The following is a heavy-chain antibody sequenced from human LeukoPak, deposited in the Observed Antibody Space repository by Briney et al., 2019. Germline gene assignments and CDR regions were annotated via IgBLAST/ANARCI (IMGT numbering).Heavy chain of an antibody. Sequence: PGGSLRLSCEASAVSYSTYWMNGVRQAPGKGLVWVSRINSDGSSTSYADSVKGRFTISRDNAKNTLYLQMNSLRAEDTAAYYCARDGGNTFDFDYWGQGTLVTVSS. J-gene: IGHJ4*02. CDR2: INSDGSST. CDR1: AVSYSTYW. D-gene: IGHD4-23*01. V-gene: IGHV3-74*01. CDR3: ARDGGNTFDFDY.